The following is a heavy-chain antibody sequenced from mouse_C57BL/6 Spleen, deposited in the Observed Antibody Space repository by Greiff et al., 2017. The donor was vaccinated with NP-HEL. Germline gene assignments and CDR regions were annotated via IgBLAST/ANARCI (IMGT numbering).Heavy chain of an antibody. CDR2: IRSNSSNYAT. D-gene: IGHD1-1*01. Sequence: EVKLVESGGGLVQPKGSLKLSCAASGFTFTTYAMHWVRQAPGKGLEWVARIRSNSSNYATYYAVSVKDRFTISRDDSQSRLYLQMSNLTTEDTAMYYCVREGVLRSNFDVWGTGTTVTVSS. CDR3: VREGVLRSNFDV. CDR1: GFTFTTYA. V-gene: IGHV10-3*01. J-gene: IGHJ1*03.